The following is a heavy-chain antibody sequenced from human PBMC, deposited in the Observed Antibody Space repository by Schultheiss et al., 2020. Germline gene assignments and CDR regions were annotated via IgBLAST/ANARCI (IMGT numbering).Heavy chain of an antibody. J-gene: IGHJ6*04. Sequence: SQPLSLTCTVSGGSVSSGSYYWSWIRQPPGKGLEWIGSIYYSGSTYYNPSLKSRVTISVDTSKNQFSLKLSSVTAADTAVYYCARGRSKGYYYYGMDVWGKGTTVTGSS. V-gene: IGHV4-39*07. CDR1: GGSVSSGSYY. CDR3: ARGRSKGYYYYGMDV. D-gene: IGHD1-26*01. CDR2: IYYSGST.